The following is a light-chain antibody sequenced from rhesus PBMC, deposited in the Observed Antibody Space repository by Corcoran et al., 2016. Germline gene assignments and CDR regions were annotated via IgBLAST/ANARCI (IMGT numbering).Light chain of an antibody. V-gene: IGKV3-35*01. Sequence: EIVLTQSPATLSLSPGERATLSCRASQSVSSNLAWYQQKLGQVPRLLNSDTSTRATGIPDRFSGRWSGTEFPLPIRSLEPEDVGVYYCQQDSNWCTFGQGTKVEIK. CDR2: DTS. CDR1: QSVSSN. CDR3: QQDSNWCT. J-gene: IGKJ1*01.